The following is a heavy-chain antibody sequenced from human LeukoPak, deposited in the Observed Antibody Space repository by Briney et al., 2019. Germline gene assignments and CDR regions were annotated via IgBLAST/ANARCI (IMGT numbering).Heavy chain of an antibody. Sequence: GGSLRLSCTASGFSFGDYAMNWVRQPPGKGLEWVSSIFPSGGEIHCADSVRGRFTISRDNSKSTLSLQMNSLRAEDTAIYYCATYRQVLLPFESWGQGTLVTVPS. CDR3: ATYRQVLLPFES. CDR1: GFSFGDYA. D-gene: IGHD2-8*02. CDR2: IFPSGGEI. V-gene: IGHV3-23*01. J-gene: IGHJ4*02.